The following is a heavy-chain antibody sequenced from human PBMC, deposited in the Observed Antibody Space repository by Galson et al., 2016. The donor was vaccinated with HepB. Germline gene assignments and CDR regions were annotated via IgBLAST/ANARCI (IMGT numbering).Heavy chain of an antibody. J-gene: IGHJ4*02. V-gene: IGHV3-23*01. CDR2: ISTAGGYA. CDR3: AKRSPYYFDY. CDR1: TFSSYA. D-gene: IGHD3-10*01. Sequence: TFSSYAMGWLRRAPGKGLECVATISTAGGYAYYADSVKGRLTISRDNSKNTLYLQINSLRAEDTAIYYCAKRSPYYFDYWGQGTQVTVSS.